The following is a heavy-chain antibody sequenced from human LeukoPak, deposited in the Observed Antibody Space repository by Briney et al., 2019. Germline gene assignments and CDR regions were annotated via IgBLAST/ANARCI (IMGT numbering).Heavy chain of an antibody. CDR1: GFTFSSYA. D-gene: IGHD6-13*01. CDR2: ITAIDGRT. J-gene: IGHJ4*02. Sequence: GGSLRLSCAASGFTFSSYAMSWVRQAPGRGLEWVSSITAIDGRTYYADSVRGRFTISRDNSKNTVYLQPNSLRAGDTVIYYCTKDRRGPAAGTWYFGSWGQGTLVTVSS. CDR3: TKDRRGPAAGTWYFGS. V-gene: IGHV3-23*01.